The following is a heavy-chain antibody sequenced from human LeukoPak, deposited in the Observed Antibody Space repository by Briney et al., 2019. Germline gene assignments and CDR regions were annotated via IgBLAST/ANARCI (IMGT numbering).Heavy chain of an antibody. D-gene: IGHD1-1*01. CDR2: IIPILGIA. CDR1: GGTFSSYT. CDR3: ARDQLGQPLAFDY. Sequence: SVKVSCKASGGTFSSYTISWVRQAPGQGLEWMGRIIPILGIANYAQKFQGRVTITADKSTSTAYMELSSLRSEDTAVYYCARDQLGQPLAFDYWGQGTLVTASS. J-gene: IGHJ4*02. V-gene: IGHV1-69*04.